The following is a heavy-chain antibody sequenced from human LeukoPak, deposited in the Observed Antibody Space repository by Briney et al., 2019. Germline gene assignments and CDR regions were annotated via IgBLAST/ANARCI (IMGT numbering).Heavy chain of an antibody. V-gene: IGHV1-18*01. D-gene: IGHD3-9*01. CDR1: GYTFTSYG. CDR2: ISAYNGNT. J-gene: IGHJ4*02. CDR3: ATQPLPYDILTGYH. Sequence: ASVKVSCKASGYTFTSYGISWVRQAPGQGLEWMGWISAYNGNTNYAQKLQGRVTITADESTSTAYMELSSLRSEDTAVYYCATQPLPYDILTGYHWGQGTLVTVSS.